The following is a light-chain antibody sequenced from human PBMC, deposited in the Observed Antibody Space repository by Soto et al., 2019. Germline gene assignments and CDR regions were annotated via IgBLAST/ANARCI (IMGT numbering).Light chain of an antibody. CDR2: KVF. CDR1: QSLAYSDGNTY. V-gene: IGKV2-30*01. CDR3: MQGTHWPPYT. J-gene: IGKJ2*01. Sequence: DVVMTQSPLSLPVTLGQPASISCRSSQSLAYSDGNTYLNWFQQRPGQSPRRLIYKVFKRDSGVPERFSGRGSGTDFTLKISRVEAEDVGVYYCMQGTHWPPYTFGQGTKLEIK.